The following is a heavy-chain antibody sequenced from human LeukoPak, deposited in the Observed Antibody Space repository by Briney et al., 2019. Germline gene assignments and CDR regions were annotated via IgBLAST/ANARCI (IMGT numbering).Heavy chain of an antibody. CDR1: GFTVSSNY. V-gene: IGHV3-53*01. D-gene: IGHD3-22*01. CDR2: IYSGGST. Sequence: GGSLRPSCAASGFTVSSNYMSWVRQAPGKGLEWVSVIYSGGSTYYADSVKGRFTISRDNSKNTLYLQMNSLRAEDTAVYYCARDLGGYYDSSGYSPWGQGTLVTVSS. J-gene: IGHJ1*01. CDR3: ARDLGGYYDSSGYSP.